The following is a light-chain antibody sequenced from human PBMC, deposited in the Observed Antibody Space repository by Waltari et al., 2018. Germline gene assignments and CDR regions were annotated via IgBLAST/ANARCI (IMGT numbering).Light chain of an antibody. CDR2: GAS. CDR3: QHHFRLPAT. V-gene: IGKV3-20*01. CDR1: QSISRY. Sequence: IMLTQSPGTLSLSPGERATLSCRASQSISRYLAWYQQKPGQAPRLLIYGASTRATGIPDRFSGSGSGTDFSLTINGLVPEDSAVYYCQHHFRLPATFGQGTKVEIK. J-gene: IGKJ1*01.